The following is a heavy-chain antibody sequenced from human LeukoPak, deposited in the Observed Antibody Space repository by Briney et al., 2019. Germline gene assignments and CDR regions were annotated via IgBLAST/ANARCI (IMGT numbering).Heavy chain of an antibody. CDR2: TYYRSKWHS. CDR1: GDSVSSNSAA. V-gene: IGHV6-1*01. D-gene: IGHD6-19*01. CDR3: ARGGSITVAGNNWFDP. Sequence: SQTLSLTCAISGDSVSSNSAAWNWIRQSPSRGLEWLGRTYYRSKWHSAYALSVKSRITINPDTSKNQFSLQLNSVTPEDTAVYYCARGGSITVAGNNWFDPWGQGTLVTVSS. J-gene: IGHJ5*02.